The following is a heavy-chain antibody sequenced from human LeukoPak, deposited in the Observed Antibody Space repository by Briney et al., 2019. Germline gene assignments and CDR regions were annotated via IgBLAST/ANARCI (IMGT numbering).Heavy chain of an antibody. D-gene: IGHD6-13*01. CDR2: IYYSGST. CDR1: GFTFSDHY. V-gene: IGHV4-38-2*01. CDR3: ARGRRAAVGPRV. J-gene: IGHJ4*02. Sequence: PGWSLRLSCVASGFTFSDHYMYWVRQAPGNGLEWVGSIYYSGSTYYNPSLKSRVTISVDTSKNQFSLKLSSVTAADTAVYYCARGRRAAVGPRVWGQGTMVTVSS.